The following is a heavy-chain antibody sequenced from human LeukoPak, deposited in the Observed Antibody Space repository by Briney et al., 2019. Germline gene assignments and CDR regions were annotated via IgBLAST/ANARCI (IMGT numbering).Heavy chain of an antibody. CDR1: GFTFSDYY. J-gene: IGHJ4*02. CDR3: ARDRMRIQLWSFDY. CDR2: IWYDGSNK. V-gene: IGHV3-33*08. D-gene: IGHD5-18*01. Sequence: GGSLRLSCAASGFTFSDYYMSWIRQAPGKGLEWVAVIWYDGSNKYYADSVKGRFTISRDNSKNTLYLQMNSLRAEDTAVYYCARDRMRIQLWSFDYWGQGTLVTVSS.